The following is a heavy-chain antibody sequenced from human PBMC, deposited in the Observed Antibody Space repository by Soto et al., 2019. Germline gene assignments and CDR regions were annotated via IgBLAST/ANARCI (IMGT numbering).Heavy chain of an antibody. CDR2: IWFDGSKT. Sequence: QVQLVESGGGVVQPGRSLRLSCAASGFTFSSHGMHWVRQAPGKGLEWVAAIWFDGSKTHYADSVKGRFTISRDDSKKTLYLQMNSLRAEDTAIYYCARDLSFYADDYWCQGTLVTVSS. CDR3: ARDLSFYADDY. CDR1: GFTFSSHG. D-gene: IGHD3-10*01. V-gene: IGHV3-33*01. J-gene: IGHJ4*02.